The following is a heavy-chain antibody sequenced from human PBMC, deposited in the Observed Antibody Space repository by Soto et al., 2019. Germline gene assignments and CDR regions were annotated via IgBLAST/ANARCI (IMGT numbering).Heavy chain of an antibody. CDR3: ARDVQPNYGSSWAHH. J-gene: IGHJ5*02. CDR1: GFTFSSYW. V-gene: IGHV3-7*01. D-gene: IGHD6-13*01. Sequence: EVQLVESGGGLVQPGGSLRLSCTGSGFTFSSYWMSWVRQAPGKGLKWVANIKEDGSEKNYVDSVQGRFTISRDNAKNILYLQMNSLRADDTAVYYCARDVQPNYGSSWAHHWGQGALVTVSS. CDR2: IKEDGSEK.